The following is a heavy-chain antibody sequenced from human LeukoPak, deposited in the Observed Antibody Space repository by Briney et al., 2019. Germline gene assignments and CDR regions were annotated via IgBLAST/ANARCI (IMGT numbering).Heavy chain of an antibody. CDR1: GFTFSSYG. J-gene: IGHJ4*02. Sequence: GRSLRLSCAASGFTFSSYGMHWVRQAPGKGLEWVAVISYDGSSKYYADSVKGRFTISRDNSKNTLYLQMNSLRAEDTALYYCARGPMLRGVIIRRSKSGYFDYWGQGSLVTVSS. V-gene: IGHV3-30*03. D-gene: IGHD3-10*01. CDR3: ARGPMLRGVIIRRSKSGYFDY. CDR2: ISYDGSSK.